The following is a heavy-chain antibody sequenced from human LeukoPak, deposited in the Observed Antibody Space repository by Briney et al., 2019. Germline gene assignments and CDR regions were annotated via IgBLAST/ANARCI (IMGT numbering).Heavy chain of an antibody. CDR2: ISGSGGST. CDR3: AKGLEGILTGYSYFDY. J-gene: IGHJ4*02. CDR1: GFTFSSYA. D-gene: IGHD3-9*01. V-gene: IGHV3-23*01. Sequence: PGGSLRLSCAASGFTFSSYAMSWVRQAPGKGLEWVSAISGSGGSTYYADSVKGRFTISRDNSKNTLYLQMNSLRAEDTAVYYCAKGLEGILTGYSYFDYWGQGTLVTVSS.